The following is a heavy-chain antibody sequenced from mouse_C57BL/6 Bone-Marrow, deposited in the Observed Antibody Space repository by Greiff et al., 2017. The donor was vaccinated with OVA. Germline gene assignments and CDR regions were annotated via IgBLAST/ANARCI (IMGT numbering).Heavy chain of an antibody. V-gene: IGHV1-81*01. CDR3: ARYGDYASWFAY. CDR2: IYPRSGNT. J-gene: IGHJ3*01. CDR1: GYTFTSYG. Sequence: QVQLQQSGAELARPGASVKLSCKASGYTFTSYGISWVKQRTGQGLEWIGEIYPRSGNTYYNEKFKGKATLTADKSSSTAYMELRSLTSEDSAVXFCARYGDYASWFAYWGQGTLVTVSA. D-gene: IGHD2-13*01.